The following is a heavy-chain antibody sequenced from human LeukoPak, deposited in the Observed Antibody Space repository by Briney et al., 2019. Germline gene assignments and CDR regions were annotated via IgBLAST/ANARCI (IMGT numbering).Heavy chain of an antibody. Sequence: KPSETLSLTCAVYGGSFSGYYWSWIRQPPGKGLEWIGEINHSGSTNYNPSLKSRVTISVDTSKNQFSLKLSSVTAADTAVYYCARDSSSGHNFDYWGQGTLVTVSS. CDR3: ARDSSSGHNFDY. V-gene: IGHV4-34*01. J-gene: IGHJ4*02. D-gene: IGHD6-13*01. CDR2: INHSGST. CDR1: GGSFSGYY.